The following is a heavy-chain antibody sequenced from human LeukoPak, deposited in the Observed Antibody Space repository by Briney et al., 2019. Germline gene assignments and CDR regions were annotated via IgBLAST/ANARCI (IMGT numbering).Heavy chain of an antibody. CDR3: ARDYYYYMDV. CDR1: KFTFNSYW. J-gene: IGHJ6*03. CDR2: IKQDGSDK. V-gene: IGHV3-7*01. Sequence: GGSLRLSCAASKFTFNSYWMTWVRQAPGKGLEWVANIKQDGSDKYYVDSVKGRFTISRDNAKNSLYLQMSSLRAEDTAVYYCARDYYYYMDVWGNGTTVTVSS.